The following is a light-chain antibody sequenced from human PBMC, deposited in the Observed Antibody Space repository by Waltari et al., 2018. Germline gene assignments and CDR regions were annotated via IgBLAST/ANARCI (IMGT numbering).Light chain of an antibody. J-gene: IGKJ3*01. CDR2: DAS. V-gene: IGKV3-11*01. Sequence: EIVLTQSPATLSLSPGDRATLSCRASQSVSSYLAWYQQKPGKAPRLLIYDASNRATGIPSRFSGSVSGTDFTLTISSLEPEDFAVYYCQQRSNWPPRFTFGPGTKVDIK. CDR1: QSVSSY. CDR3: QQRSNWPPRFT.